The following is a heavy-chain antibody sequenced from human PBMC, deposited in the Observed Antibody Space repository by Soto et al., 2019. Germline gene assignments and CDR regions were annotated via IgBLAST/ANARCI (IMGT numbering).Heavy chain of an antibody. Sequence: LRLSCAASGFTFSNYWMSWVRQAPGKGLEWVASIKQQGSEKYYVDSVKGRFTISRDDAKNSLYLQMNSLRAEDTAVYYCARDHKWGHGTLVTVSS. J-gene: IGHJ4*01. V-gene: IGHV3-7*01. CDR2: IKQQGSEK. CDR1: GFTFSNYW. CDR3: ARDHK.